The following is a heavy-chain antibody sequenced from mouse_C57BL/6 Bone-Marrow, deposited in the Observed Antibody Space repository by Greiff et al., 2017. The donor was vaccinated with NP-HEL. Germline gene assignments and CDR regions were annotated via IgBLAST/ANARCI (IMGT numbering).Heavy chain of an antibody. CDR3: ARNYYGSSYYAMDY. V-gene: IGHV1-64*01. CDR1: GYTFTSYW. Sequence: QVQLQQPGAELVKPGASVKLSCKASGYTFTSYWMHWVKQRPGQGLEWIGMIHPTSGSTNYNEKFKSKATLTVDKSSSTAYMQLSSLTSEDSAVYYCARNYYGSSYYAMDYWGQGTSVTVSS. J-gene: IGHJ4*01. D-gene: IGHD1-1*01. CDR2: IHPTSGST.